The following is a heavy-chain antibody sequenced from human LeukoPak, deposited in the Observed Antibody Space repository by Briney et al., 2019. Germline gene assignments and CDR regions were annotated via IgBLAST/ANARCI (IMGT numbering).Heavy chain of an antibody. J-gene: IGHJ5*02. CDR1: GGTFSSYA. CDR2: IIPIFGTA. CDR3: ARESYDSSGYYYVGWFDP. V-gene: IGHV1-69*01. D-gene: IGHD3-22*01. Sequence: GASVNVSCKASGGTFSSYAISWVRQAPGQGLEWMGGIIPIFGTANYAQKFQGRVTITADESTSTAYMELSSLRSEDTAVYYCARESYDSSGYYYVGWFDPWGQGTLVTVSS.